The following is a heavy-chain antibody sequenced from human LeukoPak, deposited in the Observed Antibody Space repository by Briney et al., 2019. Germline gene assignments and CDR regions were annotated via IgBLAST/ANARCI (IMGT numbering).Heavy chain of an antibody. CDR2: INSDRSNT. Sequence: GGSLRLSCTASGFTFSSYWIHWVRQATGQGLVWVSRINSDRSNTSYADTFQGRFTITRDNAKNTPYLQMSSLRAEDTAVYYCARKGVAAAGTSGYYGMDVLGQGNTVNVS. V-gene: IGHV3-74*01. CDR1: GFTFSSYW. J-gene: IGHJ6*02. D-gene: IGHD6-13*01. CDR3: ARKGVAAAGTSGYYGMDV.